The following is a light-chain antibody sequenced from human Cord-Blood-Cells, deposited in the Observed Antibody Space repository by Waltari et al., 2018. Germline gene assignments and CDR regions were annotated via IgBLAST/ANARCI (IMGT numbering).Light chain of an antibody. CDR1: SGSVSTSYY. J-gene: IGLJ3*02. V-gene: IGLV8-61*01. CDR2: STK. CDR3: VLYMGSGIWV. Sequence: QTVVTQEPSFSVSPGGTVTLTCGLSSGSVSTSYYPIWYQQTPGQAPRTLIYSTKTRSSGVPDRFSGSILGNKAALTITGAQADDESDYYCVLYMGSGIWVFGGGTKLTVL.